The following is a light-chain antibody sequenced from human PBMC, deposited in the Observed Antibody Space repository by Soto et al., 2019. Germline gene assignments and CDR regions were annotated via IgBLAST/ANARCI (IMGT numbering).Light chain of an antibody. J-gene: IGLJ2*01. CDR1: SSDVVGANF. Sequence: QSALTQPASVSGSPGQSITISCTGTSSDVVGANFVSWYQQHPGKAPKLMIYDVSNRPSGVSNRFSGSRSGNTASVTISGLQAEDEADYYCTSYTTSTTFSVIFGGGTKLTVL. CDR3: TSYTTSTTFSVI. CDR2: DVS. V-gene: IGLV2-14*03.